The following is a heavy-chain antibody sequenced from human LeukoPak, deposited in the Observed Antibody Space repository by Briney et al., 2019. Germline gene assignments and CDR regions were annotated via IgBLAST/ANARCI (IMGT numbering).Heavy chain of an antibody. V-gene: IGHV3-30*02. Sequence: SGGPLRLSCAASGFTFSSYVMHWVRQAPGKGLEWVAFIRYDGSNKYYADSVKGRFTISRDNSKNTLYLQMNSLRAEDTAVYYCAKSFPLPARLGYCSGGSCPFDYWGQGTLVTVSS. CDR3: AKSFPLPARLGYCSGGSCPFDY. D-gene: IGHD2-15*01. CDR1: GFTFSSYV. J-gene: IGHJ4*02. CDR2: IRYDGSNK.